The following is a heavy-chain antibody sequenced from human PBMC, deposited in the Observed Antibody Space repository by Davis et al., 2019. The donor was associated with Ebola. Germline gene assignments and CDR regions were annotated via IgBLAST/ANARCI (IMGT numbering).Heavy chain of an antibody. CDR1: GGSISSSSYY. J-gene: IGHJ3*02. D-gene: IGHD5-12*01. CDR3: AREDIQGGNHHAFDI. Sequence: SETLSLTCAVSGGSISSSSYYWGWIRQPPGKGLEWIGSIYYSGSTYYNPSLKSRVTISVDTSKNKFSLNVTSVTAADTAIYYCAREDIQGGNHHAFDIWGPGTMVTVSS. CDR2: IYYSGST. V-gene: IGHV4-39*02.